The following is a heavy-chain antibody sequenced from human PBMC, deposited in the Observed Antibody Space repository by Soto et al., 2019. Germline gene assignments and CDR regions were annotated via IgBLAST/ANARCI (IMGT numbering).Heavy chain of an antibody. V-gene: IGHV3-9*01. CDR2: ISWNSGSI. CDR1: GFTFDDYA. Sequence: EVQLLESGGGLVQPGRSLRLSCAASGFTFDDYAMHWFRQAPGKGLEWVSGISWNSGSIGYADSVKGRFTISRDNAKNSLYLQMNSLRAEDTALYYCAKDITLELGSFAFDIWGQGTMVTVSS. D-gene: IGHD1-7*01. J-gene: IGHJ3*02. CDR3: AKDITLELGSFAFDI.